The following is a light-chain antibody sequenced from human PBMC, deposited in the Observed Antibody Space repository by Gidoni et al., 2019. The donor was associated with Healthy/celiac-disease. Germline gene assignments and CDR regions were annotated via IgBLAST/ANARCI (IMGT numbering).Light chain of an antibody. CDR1: QSIRNY. Sequence: DIPMTRSPSSLSASVGDRVTITCRASQSIRNYLNWYQQKPGKAPKLLIYAASSLQSGVPSRFSGSGSGTDFTLTISSLQPEDFATYYCQQSYSTPLTFGGGTKVEIK. V-gene: IGKV1-39*01. CDR3: QQSYSTPLT. CDR2: AAS. J-gene: IGKJ4*01.